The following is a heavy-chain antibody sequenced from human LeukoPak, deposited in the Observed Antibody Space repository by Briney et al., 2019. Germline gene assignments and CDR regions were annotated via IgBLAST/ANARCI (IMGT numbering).Heavy chain of an antibody. CDR2: ISYDGSNK. J-gene: IGHJ4*02. V-gene: IGHV3-30*18. CDR1: GFTFSSYG. CDR3: AKPHLGYCSGGSCVVTTLDY. Sequence: GGSLRLSCAASGFTFSSYGMHWVRQAPGKGPEWVAVISYDGSNKYYADSVKGRFTISRDNSKNTLYLQMNSLRAEDTAVYYCAKPHLGYCSGGSCVVTTLDYWGQGTLVTVSS. D-gene: IGHD2-15*01.